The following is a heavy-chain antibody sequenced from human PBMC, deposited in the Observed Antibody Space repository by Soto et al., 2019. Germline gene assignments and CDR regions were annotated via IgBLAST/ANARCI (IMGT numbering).Heavy chain of an antibody. Sequence: QVQLVQSGAEVKKPGASVKVSCKASGYTFTSYDINWVRQATGQGLEWMGWMNPNSGNTGYAQKYQGRVTITRNTSISTAYMELSSLRSEDTAVYYCASLIAARPRGYYYYYYGMDVWGQGTTVTVSS. CDR1: GYTFTSYD. CDR2: MNPNSGNT. D-gene: IGHD6-6*01. CDR3: ASLIAARPRGYYYYYYGMDV. V-gene: IGHV1-8*01. J-gene: IGHJ6*02.